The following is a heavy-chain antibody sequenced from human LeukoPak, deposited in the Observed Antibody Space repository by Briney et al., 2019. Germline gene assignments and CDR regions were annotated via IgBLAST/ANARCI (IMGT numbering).Heavy chain of an antibody. V-gene: IGHV5-51*01. D-gene: IGHD6-25*01. CDR1: GHSFTSYW. CDR2: IYPGDSDT. CDR3: ARPRGYSSGWPYYFDY. Sequence: GESLKISCKGSGHSFTSYWIGWVRQMPGKGLEWMGIIYPGDSDTRYSPSFQGQVTISADESISTAYLQWSSLEASDTAMYYCARPRGYSSGWPYYFDYWGQGTLVTVSS. J-gene: IGHJ4*02.